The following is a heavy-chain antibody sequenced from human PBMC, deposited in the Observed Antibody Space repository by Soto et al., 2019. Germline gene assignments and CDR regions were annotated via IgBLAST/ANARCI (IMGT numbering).Heavy chain of an antibody. CDR1: GFTFSSYG. D-gene: IGHD1-26*01. CDR3: AKSENGGSGAGHSI. CDR2: ISYDGSNK. V-gene: IGHV3-30*18. J-gene: IGHJ3*02. Sequence: GGSLRLSCAASGFTFSSYGMHWVRQAPGKGLEWVAVISYDGSNKYYTDSVKGRFTISRDNSKNTLFLQMNSLRAEDTAVYYCAKSENGGSGAGHSIWGQGTMVTVSS.